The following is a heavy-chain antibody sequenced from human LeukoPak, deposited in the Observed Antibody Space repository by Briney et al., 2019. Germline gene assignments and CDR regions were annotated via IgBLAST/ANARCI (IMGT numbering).Heavy chain of an antibody. CDR3: ARPFRKYNWFDP. Sequence: SETLSLTCTVSGGSISSSSYSWGWLRQPPGKGLEWIGSIYYSGSTYYNPSLKSRVTISVDTSKNQFSLKLSSVTAADTAVYYCARPFRKYNWFDPWGQGTLVTVSS. J-gene: IGHJ5*02. CDR2: IYYSGST. V-gene: IGHV4-39*01. CDR1: GGSISSSSYS.